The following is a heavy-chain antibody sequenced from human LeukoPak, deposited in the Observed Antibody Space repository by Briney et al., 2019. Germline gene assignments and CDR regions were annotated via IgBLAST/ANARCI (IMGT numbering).Heavy chain of an antibody. J-gene: IGHJ4*02. D-gene: IGHD1-26*01. V-gene: IGHV3-21*01. Sequence: GGSLRLSCAASGFTFSSYSMNWVRQAPGKGLEWVSSISSSSSYIYYADSVKGRFTISRDNAKNSLYLQMNSLRAEDTAVYYCARGSPWYSGSYYRLGYWGQGTLVTVSS. CDR2: ISSSSSYI. CDR1: GFTFSSYS. CDR3: ARGSPWYSGSYYRLGY.